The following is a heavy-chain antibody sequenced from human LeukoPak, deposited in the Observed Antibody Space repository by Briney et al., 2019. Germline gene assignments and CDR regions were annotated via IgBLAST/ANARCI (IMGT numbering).Heavy chain of an antibody. D-gene: IGHD4-23*01. CDR1: GFTFSDHY. Sequence: SGGSLRLSCAASGFTFSDHYMDWVRQAPGKGLEWVGRTRNKANSYTTEYAASVKGRFTISGDDSKNSLYLQMNSLKTEDTAVYYCARDRDYGGNRGAFDTWGQGTMVTVSS. J-gene: IGHJ3*02. V-gene: IGHV3-72*01. CDR3: ARDRDYGGNRGAFDT. CDR2: TRNKANSYTT.